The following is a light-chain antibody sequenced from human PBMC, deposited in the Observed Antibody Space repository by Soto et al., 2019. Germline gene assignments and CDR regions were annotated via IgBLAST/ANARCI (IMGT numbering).Light chain of an antibody. CDR2: EVS. J-gene: IGLJ2*01. CDR3: SSYGGSNNLV. V-gene: IGLV2-8*01. CDR1: SSDVGGYSY. Sequence: QSVLTQPPSASGSPGQSVTISCTGASSDVGGYSYVSWYQQHPGKAPKLMIYEVSKRPSGVPDRFSGSKSGNTASLTVSGLQAEDEADYYCSSYGGSNNLVFGAGTKLTVL.